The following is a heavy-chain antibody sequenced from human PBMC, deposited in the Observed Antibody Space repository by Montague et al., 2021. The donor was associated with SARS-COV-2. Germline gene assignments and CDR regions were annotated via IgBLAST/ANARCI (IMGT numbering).Heavy chain of an antibody. Sequence: SETLSLTCTVSGGSISSSSYYWGWIRQPPGKGLEWIGSIYYSRSTYYNPSLKSRVTISVDTSKNQFSLKLSSVTAADTAVHYCARQGDQLLLEYWFDPWGQGTLVTVSS. CDR3: ARQGDQLLLEYWFDP. CDR2: IYYSRST. D-gene: IGHD2-2*01. CDR1: GGSISSSSYY. J-gene: IGHJ5*02. V-gene: IGHV4-39*01.